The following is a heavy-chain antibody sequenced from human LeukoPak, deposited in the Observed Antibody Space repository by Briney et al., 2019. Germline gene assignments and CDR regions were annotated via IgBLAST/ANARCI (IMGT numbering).Heavy chain of an antibody. D-gene: IGHD3-9*01. J-gene: IGHJ4*02. CDR1: GGSISSSSYY. CDR3: ARTNVLTGTDY. V-gene: IGHV4-39*07. CDR2: IYYSGST. Sequence: SETLSLTCTVSGGSISSSSYYWGWIRQPPGKGLEWIGSIYYSGSTYYNPSLKSRVTISVDTSKNQFSLKLSSVTAADTAVYYCARTNVLTGTDYWGQGTLVTVSS.